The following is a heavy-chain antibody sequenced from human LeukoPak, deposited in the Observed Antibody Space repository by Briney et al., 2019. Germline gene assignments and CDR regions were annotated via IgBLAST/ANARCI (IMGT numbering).Heavy chain of an antibody. CDR3: ARVFCPNGVCYSNFDY. CDR1: GESFSGFY. J-gene: IGHJ4*02. Sequence: SETLSLTCAVYGESFSGFYWSWIRQPPGKGLEWIGEIYHTGSTNYNPSLKSRATISVDTSKNQFSLNLSSVTAADTAVYHCARVFCPNGVCYSNFDYWGQGTPVTVSS. V-gene: IGHV4-34*01. CDR2: IYHTGST. D-gene: IGHD2-8*01.